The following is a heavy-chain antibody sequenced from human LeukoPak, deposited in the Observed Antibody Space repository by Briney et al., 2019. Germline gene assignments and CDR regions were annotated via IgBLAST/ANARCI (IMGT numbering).Heavy chain of an antibody. CDR2: ISGSGDST. D-gene: IGHD5-24*01. V-gene: IGHV3-23*01. CDR3: ARAGDGYNEATGAFDI. J-gene: IGHJ3*02. Sequence: GGSLRLSCAASGFTFSSFGMNWVRQAPGKGLEWVSAISGSGDSTYSADSVKGRFTISRDNSKNTLYLQMNSLRAEDTAVYYCARAGDGYNEATGAFDIWGQGTMVTVSS. CDR1: GFTFSSFG.